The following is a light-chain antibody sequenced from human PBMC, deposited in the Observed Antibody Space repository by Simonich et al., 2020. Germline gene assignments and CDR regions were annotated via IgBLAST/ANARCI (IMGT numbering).Light chain of an antibody. Sequence: QSALTQPASVSGSPGQSITISCTGTSSDVGGYNYVSWYQQHPGKAPKLMIYDVIKRPSGVSNRFSGSKSGNTASLTISVLQAEDEADYYCSSYTSSSTWVFGGGTKLTVL. CDR1: SSDVGGYNY. V-gene: IGLV2-14*01. CDR2: DVI. J-gene: IGLJ3*02. CDR3: SSYTSSSTWV.